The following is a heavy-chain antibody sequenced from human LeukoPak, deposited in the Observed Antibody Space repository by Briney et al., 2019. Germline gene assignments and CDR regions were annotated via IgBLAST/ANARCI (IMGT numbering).Heavy chain of an antibody. V-gene: IGHV4-39*01. CDR3: ARHLGVFRWPQPHFDY. J-gene: IGHJ4*02. CDR2: IYYSGST. CDR1: GGSISSSSYY. Sequence: SETLSLTCTVSGGSISSSSYYWGWIRQAPGKGLEWIGSIYYSGSTYYNPSLKSRVTISVDTSKNQFSLKLSSVTAADTAVYYCARHLGVFRWPQPHFDYWGQGTLVTVSS. D-gene: IGHD5-24*01.